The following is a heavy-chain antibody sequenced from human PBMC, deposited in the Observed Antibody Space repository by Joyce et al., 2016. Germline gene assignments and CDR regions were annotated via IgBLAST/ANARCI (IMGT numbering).Heavy chain of an antibody. CDR3: ARHRGGGNFVPFDY. D-gene: IGHD4-23*01. J-gene: IGHJ4*02. V-gene: IGHV5-10-1*03. CDR1: GYTFVNYW. Sequence: EDHLVQSGAEMKKPGESLRISCMVSGYTFVNYWISWVRQMPGKGREWMGRIDPNDSGTDYSPSFQGHGTISADKSISTAYLQWSSLKASDTAIYYCARHRGGGNFVPFDYWGQGTLVTVSS. CDR2: IDPNDSGT.